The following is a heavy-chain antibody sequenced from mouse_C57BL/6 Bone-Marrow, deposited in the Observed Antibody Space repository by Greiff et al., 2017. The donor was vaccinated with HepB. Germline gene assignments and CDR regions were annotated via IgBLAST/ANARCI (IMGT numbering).Heavy chain of an antibody. CDR1: EYEFPSHD. CDR2: INSDGGST. Sequence: EVKVEESGGGLVQPGESLKLSCESNEYEFPSHDMSWVRKTPEKRLELVAAINSDGGSTYYPDTMERRFIISRDNTKKTLYLQMSSLRSEDTALYYCASSRQLRPYYFDYWGQGTTLTVSS. V-gene: IGHV5-2*03. CDR3: ASSRQLRPYYFDY. D-gene: IGHD3-2*02. J-gene: IGHJ2*01.